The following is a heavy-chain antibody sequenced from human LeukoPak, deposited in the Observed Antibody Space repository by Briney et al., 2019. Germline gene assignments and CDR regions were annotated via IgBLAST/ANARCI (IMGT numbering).Heavy chain of an antibody. CDR1: GYTFTDYY. J-gene: IGHJ4*02. CDR2: LDPEDGDT. CDR3: AKPKGRWRRWAFDF. V-gene: IGHV1-69-2*01. D-gene: IGHD3/OR15-3a*01. Sequence: ASVKVSCKVSGYTFTDYYMHWIRQAPGKGLAWMGLLDPEDGDTIYANNFQGRVAITADTSTNTAYMELDTLTSSDTALYYCAKPKGRWRRWAFDFWGQGTLVPASS.